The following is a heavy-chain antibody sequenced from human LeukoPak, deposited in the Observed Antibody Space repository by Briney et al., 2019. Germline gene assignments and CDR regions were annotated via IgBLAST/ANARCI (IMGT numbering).Heavy chain of an antibody. V-gene: IGHV3-30-3*01. Sequence: GRSLSLSCAACGFPFSSFAMHWARQPPGKGLEWVAVISYDGSNKYYADSVKGRFTISRDNSKNTLYLQMNSLRAEDTAVYYCARGGAARQLSTIYPYYYYGMDVWGQGTTVTVSS. CDR3: ARGGAARQLSTIYPYYYYGMDV. CDR1: GFPFSSFA. J-gene: IGHJ6*02. D-gene: IGHD6-6*01. CDR2: ISYDGSNK.